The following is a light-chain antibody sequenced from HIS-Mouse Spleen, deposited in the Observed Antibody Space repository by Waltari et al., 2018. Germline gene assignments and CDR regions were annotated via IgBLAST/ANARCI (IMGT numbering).Light chain of an antibody. Sequence: QSVLTQPPSASGTPGQRVTISCSGSSSNIGSNYVYWYQQLPGTAPKLLSDRKNPRPSGVPDRFSGSNSGTSASLAISGLRSEDEADYYCAAWDDSLSGPVFGGGTKLTVL. J-gene: IGLJ3*02. V-gene: IGLV1-47*01. CDR1: SSNIGSNY. CDR2: RKN. CDR3: AAWDDSLSGPV.